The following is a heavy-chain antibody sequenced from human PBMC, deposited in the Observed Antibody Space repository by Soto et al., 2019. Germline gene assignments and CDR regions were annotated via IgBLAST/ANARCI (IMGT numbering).Heavy chain of an antibody. V-gene: IGHV4-31*03. J-gene: IGHJ4*02. D-gene: IGHD5-18*01. CDR3: ARDHFRSEDLEDTAMATGHYFDY. CDR2: IYYSGST. CDR1: GGSISSGGYY. Sequence: QVQLQESGPGLVKPSQTLSLTCTVSGGSISSGGYYWSWIRQHPGKGLEWIGYIYYSGSTYYNPSLKSRVTISVDTSKNQFSLKLSSVTAADTAVYYCARDHFRSEDLEDTAMATGHYFDYWGQGTLVTVSS.